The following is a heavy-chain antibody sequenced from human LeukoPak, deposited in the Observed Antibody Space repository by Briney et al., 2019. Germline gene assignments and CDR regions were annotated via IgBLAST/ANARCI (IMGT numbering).Heavy chain of an antibody. Sequence: SETLSLTCTVSGGSISSGGYYWSWIRQHPGKGLEWIGYIYYSGSTYYNPSLKSRVTISVDTSKNQFSLKLSSATAADTAVYYCARAPDAEYDSSGYLDYWGQGTLVTVSS. D-gene: IGHD3-22*01. CDR3: ARAPDAEYDSSGYLDY. J-gene: IGHJ4*02. CDR1: GGSISSGGYY. V-gene: IGHV4-31*03. CDR2: IYYSGST.